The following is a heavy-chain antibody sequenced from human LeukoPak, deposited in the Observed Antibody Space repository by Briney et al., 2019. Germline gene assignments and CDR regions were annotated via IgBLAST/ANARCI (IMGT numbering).Heavy chain of an antibody. Sequence: PSQTLSLTCTVSGGSISSGGYYWSWIRQHPGKGLEWIGYIYYSGSTYYNPSLKSRVTISVDTPKNQFSLKLSSVTAADTAVYYCARAAMVSGHYYGMDVWGQGTTVTVSS. CDR1: GGSISSGGYY. CDR2: IYYSGST. V-gene: IGHV4-31*03. D-gene: IGHD5-18*01. CDR3: ARAAMVSGHYYGMDV. J-gene: IGHJ6*02.